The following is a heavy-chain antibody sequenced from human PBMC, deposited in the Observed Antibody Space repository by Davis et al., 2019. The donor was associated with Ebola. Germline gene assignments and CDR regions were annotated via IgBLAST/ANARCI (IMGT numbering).Heavy chain of an antibody. CDR2: ISTSGSSI. CDR1: GFTFSHYY. Sequence: GGSLRLSCAASGFTFSHYYMNWIRQAPGKGLEWISYISTSGSSIRYADSVQGRFTISRDNSKNTLYLQMNSLRAEDTAVYYCAKYYYGMDVWGKGTTVTVSS. J-gene: IGHJ6*04. CDR3: AKYYYGMDV. V-gene: IGHV3-11*01.